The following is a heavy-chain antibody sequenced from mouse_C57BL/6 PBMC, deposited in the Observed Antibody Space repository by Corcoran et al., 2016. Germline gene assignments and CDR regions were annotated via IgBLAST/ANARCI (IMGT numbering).Heavy chain of an antibody. V-gene: IGHV9-3*01. J-gene: IGHJ2*01. Sequence: QIQLVQSGPELKKPGETVKISCKASGYTFTTYGMSWVKQAPGKGLKWMGWINTYSGVPTYADDFKGRFAFSLETSASTAYLQINNLKNEDTATYFCARDYYGSSAFDYLGQGTTLTVSS. CDR1: GYTFTTYG. D-gene: IGHD1-1*01. CDR3: ARDYYGSSAFDY. CDR2: INTYSGVP.